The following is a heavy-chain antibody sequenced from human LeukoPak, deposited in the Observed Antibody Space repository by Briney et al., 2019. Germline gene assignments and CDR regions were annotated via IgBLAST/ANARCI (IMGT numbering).Heavy chain of an antibody. CDR3: ARRGPDIVVVPAAMGAAAGTCFDY. J-gene: IGHJ4*02. D-gene: IGHD2-2*01. CDR2: INHSGST. V-gene: IGHV4-34*01. CDR1: GGSFSGYY. Sequence: PSETLSLTCAVYGGSFSGYYWGWIRQPPGKGLEWIGEINHSGSTNYNPSLKSRVTISVDTSKNQFSLKLSSVTAADTAVYYCARRGPDIVVVPAAMGAAAGTCFDYWGQGTLVTVSS.